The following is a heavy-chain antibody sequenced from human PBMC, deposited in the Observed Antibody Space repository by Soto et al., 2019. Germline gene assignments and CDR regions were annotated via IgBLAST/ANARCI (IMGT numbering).Heavy chain of an antibody. CDR2: IYYSGNT. CDR3: VSSSLYGMDV. CDR1: GGSISSGYYY. J-gene: IGHJ6*02. Sequence: SETLSLTCSVSGGSISSGYYYWIWIRQPPGKGLEWIGNIYYSGNTYYNPSLKSRLIISIDTSKNQSSLKVGSVTAADTAVYYCVSSSLYGMDVWGQGTTVTVS. V-gene: IGHV4-30-4*01.